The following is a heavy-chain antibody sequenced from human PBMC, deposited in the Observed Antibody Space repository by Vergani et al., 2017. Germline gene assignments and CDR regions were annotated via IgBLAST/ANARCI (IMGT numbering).Heavy chain of an antibody. J-gene: IGHJ5*02. CDR1: GGSISSYY. Sequence: QVQLQESGPGLVKPSETLSLTCTVSGGSISSYYWSWIRQPAGKGLEWIGHVYTSGTTNYNPSLKSRVTMSVDTSKNQFALKLSSVTAADTAVYYCAREAPTIFGVVRKENWFDPWGQGTLVTVSS. CDR3: AREAPTIFGVVRKENWFDP. CDR2: VYTSGTT. V-gene: IGHV4-4*07. D-gene: IGHD3-3*01.